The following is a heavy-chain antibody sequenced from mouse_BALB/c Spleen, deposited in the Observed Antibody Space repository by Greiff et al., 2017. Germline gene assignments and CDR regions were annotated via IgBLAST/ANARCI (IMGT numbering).Heavy chain of an antibody. D-gene: IGHD3-1*01. Sequence: EVKLQESGGGLVKPGGSLKLSCAASGFTFSSYAMSWVRQTPEKRLEWVATISSGGSYTYYPDSVKGRFTISRDNAKNTLYLQMSSLRSEDTAMYYCARPGDYYAMDYWGQGTSVTVSS. J-gene: IGHJ4*01. CDR2: ISSGGSYT. V-gene: IGHV5-9-3*01. CDR3: ARPGDYYAMDY. CDR1: GFTFSSYA.